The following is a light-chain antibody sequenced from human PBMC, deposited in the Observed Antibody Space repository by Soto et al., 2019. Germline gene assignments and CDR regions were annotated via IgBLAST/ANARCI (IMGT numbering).Light chain of an antibody. J-gene: IGKJ1*01. Sequence: EIVLTQSPGTLSLSPGERATLSCRASQSVSSSYLAWYQQKPGQAPRLFIYGASSRATGIPDRFSGSGSGTDFTLTISRLEPEDFAVSYCQQYGSSPPTFGQGTKVDIK. CDR3: QQYGSSPPT. V-gene: IGKV3-20*01. CDR2: GAS. CDR1: QSVSSSY.